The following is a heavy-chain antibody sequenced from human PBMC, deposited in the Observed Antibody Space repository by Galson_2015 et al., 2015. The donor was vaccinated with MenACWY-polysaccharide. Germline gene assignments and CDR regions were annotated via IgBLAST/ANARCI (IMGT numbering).Heavy chain of an antibody. J-gene: IGHJ4*02. CDR1: GDSLNNYS. CDR3: ARVDCSGGHCYFAY. CDR2: ITPFATME. D-gene: IGHD2-15*01. Sequence: SVKVSCKASGDSLNNYSIGWVRQAPGQGLEWMGRITPFATMENYAQKFQGRVTISADTSANTVYMQLSSLRSDDTAVYFCARVDCSGGHCYFAYWGQGTLVTVSP. V-gene: IGHV1-69*02.